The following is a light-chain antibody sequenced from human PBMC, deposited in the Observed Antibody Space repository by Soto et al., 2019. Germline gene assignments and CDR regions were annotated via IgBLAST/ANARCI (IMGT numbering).Light chain of an antibody. J-gene: IGKJ2*01. Sequence: DIQMTQSPSTLSASVGDRGTITCRASRTISSWLAWYQQRPGKAPKLLIYDGSNLETGVPSRFSGSRSGTEFTLTISSLQRDDAATYYCQQYNGFSTFAQGTYVDIK. V-gene: IGKV1-5*01. CDR1: RTISSW. CDR2: DGS. CDR3: QQYNGFST.